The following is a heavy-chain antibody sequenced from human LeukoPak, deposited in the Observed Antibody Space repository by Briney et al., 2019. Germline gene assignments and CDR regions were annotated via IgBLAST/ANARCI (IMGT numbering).Heavy chain of an antibody. CDR3: ARGLADDYSPYYYYYGMDV. CDR2: INHSGGT. D-gene: IGHD4-11*01. V-gene: IGHV4-34*01. J-gene: IGHJ6*02. CDR1: GGSFSGYY. Sequence: SETLSLTCAVYGGSFSGYYWSWIRQPPGKGLEWIGEINHSGGTNYNPSLKSRVTISVDTSKNQFSLKLSSVTAADTAVYYCARGLADDYSPYYYYYGMDVRGQGTTVTVSS.